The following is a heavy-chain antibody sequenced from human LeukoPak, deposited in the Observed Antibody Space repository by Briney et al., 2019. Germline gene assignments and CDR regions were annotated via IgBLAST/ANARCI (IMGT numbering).Heavy chain of an antibody. V-gene: IGHV1-24*01. Sequence: ASVKVSFKVSGYTLTELSMHWVRQAPGKGLEWMGGFDPEDGETIYAQKFQGRVTMTEDTSTDTAYMELSSLRSEDTAVYYCATLRGDRYYYDSSGYYYEWGQGTLVTVSS. CDR2: FDPEDGET. J-gene: IGHJ4*02. D-gene: IGHD3-22*01. CDR1: GYTLTELS. CDR3: ATLRGDRYYYDSSGYYYE.